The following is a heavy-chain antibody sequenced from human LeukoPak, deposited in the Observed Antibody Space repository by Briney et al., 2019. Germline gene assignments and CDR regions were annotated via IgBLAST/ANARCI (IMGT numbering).Heavy chain of an antibody. CDR3: ARVVEIRYYYDSSGIPY. CDR1: GGSISSYY. Sequence: SETLSLTCSVSGGSISSYYWSWIRQPPRKGLEWIGYMYYSGSTNYNPSLKSRVTMSVDTSKNQFSLKLNSVTAADTAVYYCARVVEIRYYYDSSGIPYWGQGTLVTVSS. CDR2: MYYSGST. D-gene: IGHD3-22*01. V-gene: IGHV4-59*01. J-gene: IGHJ4*02.